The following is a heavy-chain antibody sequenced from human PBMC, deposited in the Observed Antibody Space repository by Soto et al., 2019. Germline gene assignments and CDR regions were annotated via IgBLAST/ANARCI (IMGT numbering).Heavy chain of an antibody. CDR3: ARGPPNPIAARRTNWFDP. D-gene: IGHD6-6*01. Sequence: QVQLVQSGAEEKKPGASVKVSCKASGYTFTSYAMHWVRQAPGQRLEWMGWINAGNGNTKYSQKFQGRVTITRDTSASTAYMELSSLRSEDTAVYYCARGPPNPIAARRTNWFDPWGQGTLVTVSS. CDR2: INAGNGNT. J-gene: IGHJ5*02. V-gene: IGHV1-3*05. CDR1: GYTFTSYA.